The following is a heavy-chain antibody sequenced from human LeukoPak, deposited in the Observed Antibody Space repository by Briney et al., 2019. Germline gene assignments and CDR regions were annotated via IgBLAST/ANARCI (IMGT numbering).Heavy chain of an antibody. CDR2: IYYSGST. Sequence: SETLSLTCTASGGSISSSSYYWGWIRQPPGKGLEWIGSIYYSGSTYYNPSLKSRVTISVDTSKNQFSLKLSSVTAADTAVYYCAEWKGIAVAGVWGQGTLVTVSS. D-gene: IGHD6-19*01. CDR3: AEWKGIAVAGV. J-gene: IGHJ4*02. CDR1: GGSISSSSYY. V-gene: IGHV4-39*07.